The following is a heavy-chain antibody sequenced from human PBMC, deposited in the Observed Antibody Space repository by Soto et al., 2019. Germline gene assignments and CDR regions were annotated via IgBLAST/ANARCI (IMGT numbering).Heavy chain of an antibody. V-gene: IGHV3-30-3*01. CDR2: ISYDGSNK. J-gene: IGHJ4*02. Sequence: SLRLSCAASGFTFSSYAMHWVRQAPGKGLEWVAVISYDGSNKYYADSVKGRFTISRDNSKNTLYLQMNSLRAEDTAVYYCARVPPRIAVAGYFDYWGQGTLVTVSS. D-gene: IGHD6-19*01. CDR1: GFTFSSYA. CDR3: ARVPPRIAVAGYFDY.